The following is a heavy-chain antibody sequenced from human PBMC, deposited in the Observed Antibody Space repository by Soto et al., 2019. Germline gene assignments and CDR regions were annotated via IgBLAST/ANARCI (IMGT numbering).Heavy chain of an antibody. CDR1: GFTFSDHG. CDR2: ISYNGIDK. CDR3: ASGEGLNRHDTRFDY. D-gene: IGHD3-10*01. V-gene: IGHV3-30*03. J-gene: IGHJ4*02. Sequence: QMQLVESGGGVVQPGRSLRLSCAASGFTFSDHGIHWVRQAPGKGLEWVADISYNGIDKWYADSVKGRFTISRDNYRDTVYLQMNGLRPEDTAVHYCASGEGLNRHDTRFDYWVQGTLVTVSS.